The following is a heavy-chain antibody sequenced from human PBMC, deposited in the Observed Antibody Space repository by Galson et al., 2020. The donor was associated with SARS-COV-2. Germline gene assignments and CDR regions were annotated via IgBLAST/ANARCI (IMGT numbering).Heavy chain of an antibody. Sequence: GESLKISCAASGFTFSSYAMHWVRQAPGKGLEWVAVISYDGSNKYYADSVKGRFTISRDNSKNTLYLQMNSLRAEDTAVYYCATIGYCSGGSCYPEYFQHWGQGTLVTVSS. J-gene: IGHJ1*01. D-gene: IGHD2-15*01. CDR3: ATIGYCSGGSCYPEYFQH. V-gene: IGHV3-30*04. CDR1: GFTFSSYA. CDR2: ISYDGSNK.